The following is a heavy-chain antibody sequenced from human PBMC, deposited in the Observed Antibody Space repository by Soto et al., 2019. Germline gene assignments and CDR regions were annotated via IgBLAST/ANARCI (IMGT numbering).Heavy chain of an antibody. CDR2: IYYTGST. V-gene: IGHV4-31*03. CDR3: ARSVFP. Sequence: SETLSLTCTVSDGTIASGGYYWNWIRQHPGKGLEWIGYIYYTGSTDYNPSLKSRVTISIDPSKSQFSLRLSSVTAADAAVYYCARSVFPWGQGTLVTVSS. J-gene: IGHJ5*02. CDR1: DGTIASGGYY.